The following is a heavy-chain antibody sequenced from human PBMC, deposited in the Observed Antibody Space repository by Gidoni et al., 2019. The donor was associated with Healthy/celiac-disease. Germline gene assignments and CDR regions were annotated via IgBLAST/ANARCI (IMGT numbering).Heavy chain of an antibody. J-gene: IGHJ4*02. CDR3: AKGLFYYDSSGPFDY. V-gene: IGHV3-43*01. Sequence: EVQLVESGGVVVQPGGSLRLSCAASGFPFDDYTMHWVRQAPGKGLEWVSLISWDGGSTYYADSVKGRFTISRDNSKNSLYLQMNSLRTEDTALYYCAKGLFYYDSSGPFDYWGQGTLVTVSS. D-gene: IGHD3-22*01. CDR1: GFPFDDYT. CDR2: ISWDGGST.